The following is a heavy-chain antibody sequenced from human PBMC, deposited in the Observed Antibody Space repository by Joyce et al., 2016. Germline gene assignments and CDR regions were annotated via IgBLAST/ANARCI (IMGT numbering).Heavy chain of an antibody. J-gene: IGHJ4*02. D-gene: IGHD3-16*02. CDR2: ISADNGNT. Sequence: QVQLVQSGAEVKKPGASVKVSCKASGYTFTSYGISWGRQAPGQGLEWMGWISADNGNTNYAQKLQGIGTMTTDTSKSTAYMELRSLRSDDTAVYYCARQYYDYVWGSYRYLDYWGQGSLVTVSS. CDR3: ARQYYDYVWGSYRYLDY. CDR1: GYTFTSYG. V-gene: IGHV1-18*01.